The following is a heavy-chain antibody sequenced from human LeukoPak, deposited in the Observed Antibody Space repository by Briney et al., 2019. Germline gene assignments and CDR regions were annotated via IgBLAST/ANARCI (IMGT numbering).Heavy chain of an antibody. CDR1: GGSISSGGYY. CDR3: PIFGVDHDAFDI. D-gene: IGHD3-3*01. CDR2: IYHSGST. V-gene: IGHV4-30-2*01. J-gene: IGHJ3*02. Sequence: SQTLSLTCTVSGGSISSGGYYWSWIRQPPGKGLEWIGYIYHSGSTYYNPSLKSRVTISVDRSKNQFSLKLSSVTAADTAAYYCPIFGVDHDAFDIWGQGTMVTVSS.